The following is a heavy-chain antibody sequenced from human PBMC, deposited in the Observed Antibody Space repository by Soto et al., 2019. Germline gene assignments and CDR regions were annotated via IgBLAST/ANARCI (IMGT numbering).Heavy chain of an antibody. CDR1: GETFSSYA. CDR3: ARDPLSPFAMDV. D-gene: IGHD3-10*01. CDR2: IIPTFGRT. V-gene: IGHV1-69*13. J-gene: IGHJ6*02. Sequence: SVKVSCKASGETFSSYAISWVRQAPGKGLEWMGKIIPTFGRTNYAQKFQGRLTISADDSTSTAYMELSSLLSEDTAVYYCARDPLSPFAMDVWGQGTTVTVSS.